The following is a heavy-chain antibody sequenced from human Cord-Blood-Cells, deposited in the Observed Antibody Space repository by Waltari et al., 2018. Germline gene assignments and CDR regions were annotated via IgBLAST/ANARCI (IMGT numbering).Heavy chain of an antibody. V-gene: IGHV1-2*07. J-gene: IGHJ2*01. Sequence: QVQLVQSGAEVKKPGASVKVSCKASGYTFTGYYMHWVRQAPGQGLEGMGWINPNSGGTKYAHRFQGRVTMTRDTSIRTAYMELSRLRSDDTAVYYCARDFGWGSFWYFDLWGRGTLVTVSS. CDR1: GYTFTGYY. CDR3: ARDFGWGSFWYFDL. CDR2: INPNSGGT. D-gene: IGHD3-9*01.